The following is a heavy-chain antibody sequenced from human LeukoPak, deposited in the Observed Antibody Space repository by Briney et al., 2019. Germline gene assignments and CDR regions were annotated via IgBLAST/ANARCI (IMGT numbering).Heavy chain of an antibody. CDR1: GYSFTTYF. V-gene: IGHV1-46*01. CDR3: ARVGATGATADN. D-gene: IGHD2-21*02. CDR2: INPRGGST. J-gene: IGHJ4*02. Sequence: ASVKVSCKASGYSFTTYFMHWLRQAPGQGPEWMGIINPRGGSTDYAQKFQDRITMTRDTSTSTVYSELKSLKSEDTAVYFCARVGATGATADNWGQGTLVTVSS.